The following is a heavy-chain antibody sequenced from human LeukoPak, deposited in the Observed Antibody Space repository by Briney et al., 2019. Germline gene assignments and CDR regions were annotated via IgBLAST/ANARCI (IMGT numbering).Heavy chain of an antibody. D-gene: IGHD5-12*01. CDR3: AKGRGYELPLDN. J-gene: IGHJ4*02. CDR2: IKQDGSEK. CDR1: GFTFSSYA. Sequence: GGSLRLSCAASGFTFSSYAMHWVRQAPGKGLEWVANIKQDGSEKYYVDSVKGRFTISRDNAKNSLYLQMNSLRAEDTALYYCAKGRGYELPLDNWGQGTLVTVSS. V-gene: IGHV3-7*03.